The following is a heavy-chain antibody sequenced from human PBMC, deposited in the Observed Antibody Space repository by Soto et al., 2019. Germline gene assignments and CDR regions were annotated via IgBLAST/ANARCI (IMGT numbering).Heavy chain of an antibody. Sequence: QLQLQESGPGLVKPSETLSLTCTVSGGSISSSSYYWGWIRQPPGKGLEWIGRIYYSGSTYYNPSLKSRVTISVDTSKNQFSLKLSSVTAADPAVYYCARRNMVRGVIGYWGQGTLVTVSS. V-gene: IGHV4-39*01. J-gene: IGHJ4*02. CDR1: GGSISSSSYY. CDR2: IYYSGST. CDR3: ARRNMVRGVIGY. D-gene: IGHD3-10*01.